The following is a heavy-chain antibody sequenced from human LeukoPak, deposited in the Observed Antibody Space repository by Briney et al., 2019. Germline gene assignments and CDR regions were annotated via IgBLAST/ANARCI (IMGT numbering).Heavy chain of an antibody. Sequence: SGGSLRLSCAASGFTFSGYGMHWVRQAPGKGLEWVAVISYDGSNKYYADSVKGRFTISRDNSKNTLYLQMNSLRAEDTAVYYCAKDGGGDSSGYFLNLYFDYWGQGTLVTVSS. CDR3: AKDGGGDSSGYFLNLYFDY. J-gene: IGHJ4*02. V-gene: IGHV3-30*18. CDR2: ISYDGSNK. CDR1: GFTFSGYG. D-gene: IGHD3-22*01.